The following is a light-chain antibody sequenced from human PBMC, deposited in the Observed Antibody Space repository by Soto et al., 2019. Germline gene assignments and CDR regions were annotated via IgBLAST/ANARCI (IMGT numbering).Light chain of an antibody. Sequence: QVTQAPSSLSASVGASVTITCRTSQGMSSALAWYQQKPGRAPKLLVYAASKLESGVPSRFSGSEYGTEFTLTISGLQADDFATYYCQPYTTDSSLTFGGGTKVDI. CDR2: AAS. CDR1: QGMSSA. J-gene: IGKJ4*01. CDR3: QPYTTDSSLT. V-gene: IGKV1-13*02.